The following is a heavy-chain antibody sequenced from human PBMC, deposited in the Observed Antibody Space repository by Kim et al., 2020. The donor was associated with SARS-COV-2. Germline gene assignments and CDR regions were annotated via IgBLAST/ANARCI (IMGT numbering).Heavy chain of an antibody. Sequence: GGSLRLSCAASGFTFSSYSMNWVRQAPGKGLEWVSSISSSSSYIYYADSVKGRFTISRDNAKNSLYLQMNSLRAEDTAVYYCARDLIALSRDGYNEPGGDYWGQGTLVTVSS. J-gene: IGHJ4*02. V-gene: IGHV3-21*01. CDR3: ARDLIALSRDGYNEPGGDY. CDR2: ISSSSSYI. CDR1: GFTFSSYS. D-gene: IGHD5-12*01.